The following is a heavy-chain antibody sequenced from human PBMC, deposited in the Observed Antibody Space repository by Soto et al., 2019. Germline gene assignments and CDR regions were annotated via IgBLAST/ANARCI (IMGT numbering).Heavy chain of an antibody. V-gene: IGHV1-69*13. D-gene: IGHD3-3*01. Sequence: SVKVSCKASGGTFSSYAISWVRQAPGQGLEWMGGIIPIFGTANYAQKFQGRVTITADESTSTAYMELSSLRSEDTAVYYCARDSAITIFGFYYGMDVWGQGTTVTVSS. CDR1: GGTFSSYA. J-gene: IGHJ6*02. CDR2: IIPIFGTA. CDR3: ARDSAITIFGFYYGMDV.